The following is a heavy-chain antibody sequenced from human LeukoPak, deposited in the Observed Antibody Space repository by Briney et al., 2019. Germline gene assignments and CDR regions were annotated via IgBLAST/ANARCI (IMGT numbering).Heavy chain of an antibody. J-gene: IGHJ4*02. V-gene: IGHV3-7*01. D-gene: IGHD3-22*01. CDR3: ASGSGYYFY. CDR1: GFTFSSHW. Sequence: GGSLRLSCAASGFTFSSHWMSWVRQAPGKGLEWVANIKQDGSEKYYVDSVKGRFTISRDNAKNSLYLQMNSLRAEDTAVYYCASGSGYYFYWGQGILVTVSS. CDR2: IKQDGSEK.